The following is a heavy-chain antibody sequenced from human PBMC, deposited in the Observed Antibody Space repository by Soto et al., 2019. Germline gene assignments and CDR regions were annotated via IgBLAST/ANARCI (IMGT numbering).Heavy chain of an antibody. Sequence: EVQLVESGGGLVQPGGSLRLSCGASGFTFRTHWLSWVRQVPGKGLEWVANINQDGSEKNYVDAVKGRFTISRDNAKNSLYLQMSSLRAEDTALYYCARDGSTSWYSYDYHGMDVWGQGTTVTVSS. D-gene: IGHD5-18*01. CDR1: GFTFRTHW. J-gene: IGHJ6*02. CDR2: INQDGSEK. V-gene: IGHV3-7*05. CDR3: ARDGSTSWYSYDYHGMDV.